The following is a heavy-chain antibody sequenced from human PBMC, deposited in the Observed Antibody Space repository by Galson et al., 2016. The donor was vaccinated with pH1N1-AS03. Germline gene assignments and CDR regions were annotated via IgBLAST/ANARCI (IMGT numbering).Heavy chain of an antibody. D-gene: IGHD3-10*01. CDR2: IVPFSVTT. Sequence: SVKVSCKASTDNFVDYGISWVRQAPGQGLEWMGGIVPFSVTTDYAQKFQGRISITADESTSTAYMELSSLTSEDTAVYYCAIKSVGYGSGSSYFDYWGQGTLVTVSS. J-gene: IGHJ4*02. CDR1: TDNFVDYG. CDR3: AIKSVGYGSGSSYFDY. V-gene: IGHV1-69*13.